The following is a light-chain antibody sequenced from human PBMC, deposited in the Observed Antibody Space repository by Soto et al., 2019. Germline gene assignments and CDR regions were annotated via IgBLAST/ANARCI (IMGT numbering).Light chain of an antibody. Sequence: QYVLTQPPSVSGAPGQRVSISCTGSTSNIGAPYDVHWYQHLPGTAPKLLIYGDNNRPSGVPDRFSGSKSGNTASLTVSGLQAEVLSDYYCSPHLGTIPYVLGTGT. V-gene: IGLV1-40*01. CDR1: TSNIGAPYD. CDR2: GDN. J-gene: IGLJ1*01. CDR3: SPHLGTIPYV.